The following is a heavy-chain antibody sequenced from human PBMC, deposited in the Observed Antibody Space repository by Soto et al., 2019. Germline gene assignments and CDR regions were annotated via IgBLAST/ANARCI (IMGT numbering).Heavy chain of an antibody. CDR3: ARHLTYCSAGSCYSDFPYYGMDV. J-gene: IGHJ6*02. Sequence: QLQLQESGPGLVKPSETLSLTCTVSGGSISSSSYYWGWIRQPPGKGLEWIGSIFYSGSTCYNPSLKSRVTISVDTSKNQFSLKLSSVTAADTAVYYCARHLTYCSAGSCYSDFPYYGMDVWGQGTTVTVSS. V-gene: IGHV4-39*01. CDR1: GGSISSSSYY. CDR2: IFYSGST. D-gene: IGHD2-15*01.